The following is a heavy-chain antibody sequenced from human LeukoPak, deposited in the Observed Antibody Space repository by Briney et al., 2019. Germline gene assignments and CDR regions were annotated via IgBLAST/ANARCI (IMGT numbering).Heavy chain of an antibody. J-gene: IGHJ5*01. Sequence: GGSLRLSCAATGFTFSTYWMSWVRQAPGRGLEWVSTIGAYAARTYYADSVKGRFTTSRENSKSTLSLQMNSLRAEDTALYYCAKDPLGGGSSLINWFDSWGQGVRVTVSS. D-gene: IGHD1-26*01. CDR1: GFTFSTYW. CDR3: AKDPLGGGSSLINWFDS. V-gene: IGHV3-23*01. CDR2: IGAYAART.